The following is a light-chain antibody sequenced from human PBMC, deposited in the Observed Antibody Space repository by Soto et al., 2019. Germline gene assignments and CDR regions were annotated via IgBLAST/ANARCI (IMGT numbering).Light chain of an antibody. V-gene: IGKV3-20*01. Sequence: EIVLTQSPGILYFSRGDRATLSCRASQTISSGFLAWYQQKVGQAPRLLIYDASNRATGVPDRFSGSGSGTDFSLTISRLEPEDFAVYHCQQYSSSPRTFGQGTRLEI. CDR1: QTISSGF. CDR3: QQYSSSPRT. CDR2: DAS. J-gene: IGKJ5*01.